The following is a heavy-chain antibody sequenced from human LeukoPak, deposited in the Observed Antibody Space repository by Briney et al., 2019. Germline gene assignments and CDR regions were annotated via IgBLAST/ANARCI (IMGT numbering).Heavy chain of an antibody. CDR2: IRYDGSNK. V-gene: IGHV3-30*02. J-gene: IGHJ4*02. Sequence: GGSLRLSCAASGFTFSSYGIHWVRQAPGKGLEWVAFIRYDGSNKYYADSVKGRFTISRDNSKNTLYLQMNSLRAEDTAVYHCAKVPTTYSGWAELFDYWGQGTLVTVSS. D-gene: IGHD6-19*01. CDR3: AKVPTTYSGWAELFDY. CDR1: GFTFSSYG.